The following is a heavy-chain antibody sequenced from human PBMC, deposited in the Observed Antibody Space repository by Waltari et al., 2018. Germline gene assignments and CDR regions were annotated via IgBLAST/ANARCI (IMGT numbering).Heavy chain of an antibody. CDR2: IYHSGST. CDR3: ARLDFWSGPEYYFDY. CDR1: GYSISSGYY. D-gene: IGHD3-3*01. J-gene: IGHJ4*02. Sequence: QVQLQESGPGLVKPSETLSLTCAVSGYSISSGYYWGWIRQPPGKGLEWIGSIYHSGSTYYNPSLKSRVTISVDTSKNQFSLKLSSVTAANTAVYYCARLDFWSGPEYYFDYWGQGTLVTVSS. V-gene: IGHV4-38-2*01.